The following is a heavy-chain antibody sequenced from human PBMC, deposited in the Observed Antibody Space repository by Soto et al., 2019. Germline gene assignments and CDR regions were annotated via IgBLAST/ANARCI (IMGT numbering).Heavy chain of an antibody. Sequence: GGSLRLSCAASGFSLRTYGMQWLRRAPGKGLEWVAFIWYDGTKKFYANSVKGRSTISKDNSNNILYLQMSGLRAEDTAVYYCARDVVTAVAGSVNWFDPWGQGTLVTVPS. CDR1: GFSLRTYG. V-gene: IGHV3-33*01. CDR3: ARDVVTAVAGSVNWFDP. D-gene: IGHD6-19*01. J-gene: IGHJ5*02. CDR2: IWYDGTKK.